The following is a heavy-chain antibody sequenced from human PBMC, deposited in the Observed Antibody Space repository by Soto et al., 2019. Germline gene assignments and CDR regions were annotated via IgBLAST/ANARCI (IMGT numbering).Heavy chain of an antibody. V-gene: IGHV3-53*01. D-gene: IGHD1-26*01. CDR1: GFSVSSNY. Sequence: ESGGGLVQPGGSLRLSCAISGFSVSSNYLSWVRQAPGKGLEWVSVHYSGGSTYYADSVQGRFTISRDKSNNTLYLQMRRERAEDTAVYFCARHRHPRGTVGATSPLDPWGQGTQVTVSS. CDR2: HYSGGST. CDR3: ARHRHPRGTVGATSPLDP. J-gene: IGHJ5*02.